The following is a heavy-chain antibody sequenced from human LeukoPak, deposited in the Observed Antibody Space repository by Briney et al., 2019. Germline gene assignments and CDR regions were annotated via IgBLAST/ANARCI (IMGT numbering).Heavy chain of an antibody. J-gene: IGHJ4*02. CDR1: GFAFSGYE. CDR3: ARGDDYGDSLLAY. V-gene: IGHV3-48*03. Sequence: GGSPRLSCAASGFAFSGYEMNWVRQAPGKGLEWISYISTTGRTIYYADSVKGRFTISRDNAKNSLYLQMNSLRAEDTAVYYCARGDDYGDSLLAYWGQGTLVTVSS. D-gene: IGHD4-17*01. CDR2: ISTTGRTI.